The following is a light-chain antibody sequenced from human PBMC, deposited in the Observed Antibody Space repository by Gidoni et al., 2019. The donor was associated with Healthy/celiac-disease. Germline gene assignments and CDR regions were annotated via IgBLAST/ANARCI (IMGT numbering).Light chain of an antibody. CDR1: QGISSY. V-gene: IGKV1-8*01. CDR3: QQYYSYPRT. J-gene: IGKJ4*01. CDR2: GAS. Sequence: AIRMTQSPSSFSASTGDRVTITCRVSQGISSYLAWYQQKPGKAPKRLIYGASTFQSGVPSRFSGSGSETDFTLTISCLQSEDFATYYCQQYYSYPRTFGGGTKLEIK.